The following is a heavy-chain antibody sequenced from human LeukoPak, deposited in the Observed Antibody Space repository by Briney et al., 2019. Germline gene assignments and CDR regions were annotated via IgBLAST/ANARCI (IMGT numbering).Heavy chain of an antibody. CDR3: ASSWLGYCSSTSCPPYFDY. V-gene: IGHV4-4*07. J-gene: IGHJ4*02. D-gene: IGHD2-2*01. Sequence: PSETLSLTCTVSGGSISSYYWRWIRQPAGKGLEWIGRIYTSGSTNYNPSLKSRVTMSVGASKNQSSRQLSSVTAADTAVYYWASSWLGYCSSTSCPPYFDYWGQGTLVTVSS. CDR2: IYTSGST. CDR1: GGSISSYY.